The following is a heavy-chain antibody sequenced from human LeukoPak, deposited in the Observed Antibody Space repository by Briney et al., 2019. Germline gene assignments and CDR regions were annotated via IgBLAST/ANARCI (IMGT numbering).Heavy chain of an antibody. CDR1: GGTFSSYA. CDR2: IIPIFGTA. CDR3: ARWHGGMVSFDY. J-gene: IGHJ4*02. V-gene: IGHV1-69*06. Sequence: GASVKVSCKASGGTFSSYAISWVRQAPGQGLEWMGGIIPIFGTANYAQKFQGRVTITADKSTSTAYMELSSLRSDDTAVYYCARWHGGMVSFDYWGQGTLVTVSS. D-gene: IGHD3-10*01.